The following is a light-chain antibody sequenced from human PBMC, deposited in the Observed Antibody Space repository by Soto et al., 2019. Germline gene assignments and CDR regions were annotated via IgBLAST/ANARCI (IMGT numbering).Light chain of an antibody. CDR3: QSYNDWPFA. V-gene: IGKV3-15*01. CDR2: GVS. CDR1: ESLFGF. Sequence: DIVLTQSPATLSVSPGDTVTLSCRASESLFGFLAWYQQKPGQAPRLLMYGVSIMATGIPARFSGGGSATDFTLTISSLQSEDSAFYFCQSYNDWPFASGLGTRLEI. J-gene: IGKJ2*01.